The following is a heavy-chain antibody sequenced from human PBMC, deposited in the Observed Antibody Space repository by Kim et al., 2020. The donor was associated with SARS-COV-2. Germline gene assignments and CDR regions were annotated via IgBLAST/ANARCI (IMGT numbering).Heavy chain of an antibody. J-gene: IGHJ3*01. CDR3: ARGKLFCDGDV. CDR2: INPKDGGA. Sequence: ASVKVSCKASGYTFSDFWIHWLRQAPGQGLEWMGWINPKDGGANSAQTFQGRVSLTRDTSISTLYLQLSRLTSDDTAVYYCARGKLFCDGDV. D-gene: IGHD2-21*01. CDR1: GYTFSDFW. V-gene: IGHV1-2*02.